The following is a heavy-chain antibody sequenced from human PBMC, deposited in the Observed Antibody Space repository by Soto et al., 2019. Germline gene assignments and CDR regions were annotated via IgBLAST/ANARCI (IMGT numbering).Heavy chain of an antibody. CDR2: IIPIFGTA. D-gene: IGHD3-22*01. V-gene: IGHV1-69*13. Sequence: ASVKVSCKASGGTFSSYAISWVRQAPGQGLEWMGGIIPIFGTANYAQKFQGRVTITADESTSTAYMELSSLRSEDTAVYYCARASQMVINPYYYPMDVWGQGTTVTVSS. CDR1: GGTFSSYA. J-gene: IGHJ6*02. CDR3: ARASQMVINPYYYPMDV.